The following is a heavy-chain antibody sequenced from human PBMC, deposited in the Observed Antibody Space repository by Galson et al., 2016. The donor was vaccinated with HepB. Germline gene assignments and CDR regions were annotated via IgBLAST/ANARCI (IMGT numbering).Heavy chain of an antibody. Sequence: SLRLSCAASGGTFNSYTMSWVRQAPGKGLEWVSSISGNGHVTHYADSVKGRFTISRDNSKDTLYLQMNSLRAEDTALYYCAKDRGYFGSGLDYWGQGTLVTVSS. CDR3: AKDRGYFGSGLDY. CDR1: GGTFNSYT. CDR2: ISGNGHVT. V-gene: IGHV3-23*01. J-gene: IGHJ4*02. D-gene: IGHD3-10*01.